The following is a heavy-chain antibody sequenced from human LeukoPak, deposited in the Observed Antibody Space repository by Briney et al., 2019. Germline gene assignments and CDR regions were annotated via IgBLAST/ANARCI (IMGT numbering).Heavy chain of an antibody. CDR1: GFTFSSYS. CDR3: AKNSDSSGTDGMDV. V-gene: IGHV3-21*04. D-gene: IGHD3-22*01. Sequence: PGGSLRLSCAASGFTFSSYSMNWVRQAPGKGLEWVSSISSSSSYIYYADSVKGRFTISRDNSKNTLYLQMNSLRAEDTAVYYCAKNSDSSGTDGMDVWGQGTTVTVSS. J-gene: IGHJ6*02. CDR2: ISSSSSYI.